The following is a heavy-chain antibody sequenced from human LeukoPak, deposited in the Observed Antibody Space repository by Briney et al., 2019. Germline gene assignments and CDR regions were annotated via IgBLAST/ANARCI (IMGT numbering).Heavy chain of an antibody. V-gene: IGHV3-74*01. CDR3: ARDQIYCSGGYCYFDY. D-gene: IGHD2-15*01. J-gene: IGHJ4*02. CDR2: IDNDGSGT. CDR1: GFTFSSYW. Sequence: PGGSLRLSCAASGFTFSSYWMHWVRQAPGKGLVWVSRIDNDGSGTSYADSVKGRFTISRDNAKNTLYLQMNSLRVEDSAVYYCARDQIYCSGGYCYFDYWGQGTLVTVSS.